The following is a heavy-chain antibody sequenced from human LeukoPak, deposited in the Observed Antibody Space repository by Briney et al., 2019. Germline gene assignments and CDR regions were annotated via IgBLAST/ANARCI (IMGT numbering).Heavy chain of an antibody. J-gene: IGHJ3*01. CDR1: GSTFSTYG. V-gene: IGHV3-30*03. CDR3: ARSQRGYSNGYSAFDF. CDR2: ISSDGSNK. Sequence: PGRSLRLSCAASGSTFSTYGMHWVRQAPGKGLEWVALISSDGSNKDYADSVKSRFTISRDNSKNTLYLQMNSLRPEDTAVYYCARSQRGYSNGYSAFDFWGQGTMVTVSS. D-gene: IGHD5-18*01.